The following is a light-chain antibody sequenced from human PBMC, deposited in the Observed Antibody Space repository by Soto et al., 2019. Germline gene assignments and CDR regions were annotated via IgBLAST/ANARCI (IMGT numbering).Light chain of an antibody. CDR2: DTN. CDR3: CLFYHHYWV. V-gene: IGLV7-46*01. J-gene: IGLJ3*02. Sequence: QAVVTQEPSLTVSPGGTVTFTCGSSTGAVTDGLFSYWIQQKPGQAPRTLIFDTNNKHPWTPDRFSGSLLGGKAALSLSGAQPEDEADYFCCLFYHHYWVFGGGTKLTVL. CDR1: TGAVTDGLF.